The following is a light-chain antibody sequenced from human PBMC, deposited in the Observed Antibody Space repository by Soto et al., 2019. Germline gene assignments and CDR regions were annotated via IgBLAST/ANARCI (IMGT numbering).Light chain of an antibody. CDR1: QSVSDNY. Sequence: IVLTQSPATLSFSPGERATLSCRASQSVSDNYLAWYQQKPGQAPRLLIYGAFTRATGIPDRFSGSGSGTDFSLTISRLEPEDFAVYYCQQYGSSPPWTFGQGTTVEIK. V-gene: IGKV3-20*01. CDR2: GAF. J-gene: IGKJ1*01. CDR3: QQYGSSPPWT.